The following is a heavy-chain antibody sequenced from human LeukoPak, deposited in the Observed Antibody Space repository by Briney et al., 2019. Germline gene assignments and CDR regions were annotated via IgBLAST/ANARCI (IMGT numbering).Heavy chain of an antibody. Sequence: PGGSLRLSCAASGFTFSGSALHWVRQASGKGLEWIGRIRSKTNNYATTYAASVTGRFTISRDDAENTAYLQMNSLRAEDTAVYYCARALPAAKSYNWFDPWGQGTLVTVSS. CDR2: IRSKTNNYAT. CDR3: ARALPAAKSYNWFDP. V-gene: IGHV3-73*01. D-gene: IGHD2-2*01. J-gene: IGHJ5*02. CDR1: GFTFSGSA.